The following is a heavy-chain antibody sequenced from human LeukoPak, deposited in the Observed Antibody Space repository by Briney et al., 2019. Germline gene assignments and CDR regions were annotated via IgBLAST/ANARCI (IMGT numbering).Heavy chain of an antibody. CDR2: IKQNGSEK. V-gene: IGHV3-7*03. J-gene: IGHJ4*02. CDR3: ARDNPPDY. CDR1: GFTFSSSW. Sequence: GGSLRLTCVASGFTFSSSWMSWVRQAPGKGLEWEANIKQNGSEKSYVESVRGRFTISRDNAKNSLYLQLNSLRAEDTALYYCARDNPPDYWGQGTLVTGSS.